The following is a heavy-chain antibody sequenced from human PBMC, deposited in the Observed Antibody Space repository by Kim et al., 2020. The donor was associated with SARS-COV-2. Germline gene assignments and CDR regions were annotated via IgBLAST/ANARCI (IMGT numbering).Heavy chain of an antibody. J-gene: IGHJ2*01. V-gene: IGHV4-59*01. CDR2: IYNSGST. D-gene: IGHD4-17*01. CDR3: ARSPGNDYGGQDWYFDL. Sequence: SETLSLTCTVPGGSINSYYWHWMRQPPGKGLEWIGYIYNSGSTNNNPTFMSRVTMSVDTSRNQFSMRLTSVNAADTAVYYCARSPGNDYGGQDWYFDLWGRGTLVTVSA. CDR1: GGSINSYY.